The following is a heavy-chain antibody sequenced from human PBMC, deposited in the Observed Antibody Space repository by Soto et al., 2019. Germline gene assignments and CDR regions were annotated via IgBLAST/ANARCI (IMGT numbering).Heavy chain of an antibody. CDR3: ARDDAIFGAIPRMDI. CDR2: ITTGSSRNI. CDR1: GFPFSTYT. D-gene: IGHD3-3*01. J-gene: IGHJ6*02. Sequence: GGSLRLSCSASGFPFSTYTMYWVRQAPGKGLEWVSSITTGSSRNIFYADSVKGRFTISRDNANNILYLEMDNMRVEDTAVYYCARDDAIFGAIPRMDIWGQGTTVTVSS. V-gene: IGHV3-21*06.